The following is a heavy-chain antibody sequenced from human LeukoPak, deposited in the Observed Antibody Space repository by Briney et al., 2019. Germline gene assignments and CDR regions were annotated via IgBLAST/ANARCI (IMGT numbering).Heavy chain of an antibody. CDR3: ARDSGTTGEVKFDP. V-gene: IGHV4-4*07. CDR2: IYFSGST. J-gene: IGHJ5*02. D-gene: IGHD3-10*01. CDR1: GGSITSYY. Sequence: SQTLSLTCTVSGGSITSYYWSWIRQPAGKGLEWIGRIYFSGSTDYNPSLKSRVTMSVDSSKTQFSLKLSSVTAADTAIYYCARDSGTTGEVKFDPWGQGTLVTVSS.